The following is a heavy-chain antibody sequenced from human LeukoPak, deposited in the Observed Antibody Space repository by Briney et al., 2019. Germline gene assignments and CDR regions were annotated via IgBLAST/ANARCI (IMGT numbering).Heavy chain of an antibody. V-gene: IGHV1-18*01. D-gene: IGHD3-22*01. Sequence: ASVKVFCKASGYTFTSYGISWVRQAPGQGLEWMGWISAYNGNTNYAQKLQGRVTMTTDTSTSTAYMELRSLRSDDTAVYYCARVERDSSGYFIRGRANFDYWGQGTLVTVSS. CDR2: ISAYNGNT. J-gene: IGHJ4*02. CDR1: GYTFTSYG. CDR3: ARVERDSSGYFIRGRANFDY.